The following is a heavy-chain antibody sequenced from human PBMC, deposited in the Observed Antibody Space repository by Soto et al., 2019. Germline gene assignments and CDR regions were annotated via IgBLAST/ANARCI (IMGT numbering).Heavy chain of an antibody. D-gene: IGHD3-3*01. CDR2: IDVGGGSA. CDR1: GFTFSSYD. CDR3: AKEDDAWTNGHFNV. V-gene: IGHV3-23*01. Sequence: EVQLLESGGGLVQPGGSLRLSCVASGFTFSSYDMSWVRQAPGKGLEWVSGIDVGGGSAYYADSVKGRFTIYRDNSKNPLHLQLNSLRREDTAIYYCAKEDDAWTNGHFNVWGQGTVVTVSS. J-gene: IGHJ3*01.